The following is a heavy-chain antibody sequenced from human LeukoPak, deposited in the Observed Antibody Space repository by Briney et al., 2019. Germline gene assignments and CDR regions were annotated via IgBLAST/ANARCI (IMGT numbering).Heavy chain of an antibody. Sequence: GGSLRLSCAASGFTFSSYGMHWARQAPGKGLEWVAVISYDGSNKYYADSVKGRFTISRDNSKNTLYLQMNSLRAEDTAVYYCARDRYLDYWGQGTLVTVSS. D-gene: IGHD3-16*02. J-gene: IGHJ4*02. CDR3: ARDRYLDY. CDR2: ISYDGSNK. V-gene: IGHV3-30*03. CDR1: GFTFSSYG.